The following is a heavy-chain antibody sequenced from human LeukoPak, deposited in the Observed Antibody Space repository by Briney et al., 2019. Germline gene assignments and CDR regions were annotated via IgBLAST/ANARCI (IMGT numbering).Heavy chain of an antibody. D-gene: IGHD4-17*01. CDR2: IYPGDSDT. CDR1: GYSFTSYW. Sequence: GESLKISCQGSGYSFTSYWIGWVRQMPGKGLEWMGIIYPGDSDTRYSPSFQGQVTISADKSIGTAYLQWSSLKASDTAMYYCARVSYLYGDLPSGAFDIWGQGTMVTVSS. CDR3: ARVSYLYGDLPSGAFDI. V-gene: IGHV5-51*01. J-gene: IGHJ3*02.